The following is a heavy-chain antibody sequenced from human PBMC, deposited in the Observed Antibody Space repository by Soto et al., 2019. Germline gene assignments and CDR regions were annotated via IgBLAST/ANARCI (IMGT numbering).Heavy chain of an antibody. CDR1: GFTVSSNY. J-gene: IGHJ5*02. Sequence: EVQLVESGGGLVQPGGSLRLSCAASGFTVSSNYMSWVRQAPGKGLERVSIIYSGGRTHYADSVKGRFTISRDNSKHTLYLQMHSLRVEDTAVYYCARDELFGGGWFDPWGQVTLVTVSA. V-gene: IGHV3-66*01. D-gene: IGHD3-10*02. CDR2: IYSGGRT. CDR3: ARDELFGGGWFDP.